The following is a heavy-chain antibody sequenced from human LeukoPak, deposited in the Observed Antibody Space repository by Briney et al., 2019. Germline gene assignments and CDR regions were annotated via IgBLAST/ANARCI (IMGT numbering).Heavy chain of an antibody. Sequence: SVKVSCKASGGTFSSYAISWVRQAPGQGLEWMGGIIPIFGTANYAQKFQGRVTITADESTSAAYMELSSLRSEDTAVYYCARDDLNSSGWFIRFDPWGQGTLVTVSS. CDR1: GGTFSSYA. V-gene: IGHV1-69*13. D-gene: IGHD6-19*01. CDR3: ARDDLNSSGWFIRFDP. CDR2: IIPIFGTA. J-gene: IGHJ5*02.